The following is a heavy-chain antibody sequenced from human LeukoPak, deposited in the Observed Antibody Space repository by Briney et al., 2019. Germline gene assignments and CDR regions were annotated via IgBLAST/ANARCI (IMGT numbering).Heavy chain of an antibody. V-gene: IGHV3-7*05. D-gene: IGHD4-17*01. Sequence: GGSLRLSCAAYGFTFSSYWMTWVRQAPGKGREWVANIKQDGSEKYYVDSVKGRFTISRDNAKNSLYLQMNSLRAEDTAVYYCARENYGDYARPDYRGQGTLVTVSS. J-gene: IGHJ4*02. CDR1: GFTFSSYW. CDR3: ARENYGDYARPDY. CDR2: IKQDGSEK.